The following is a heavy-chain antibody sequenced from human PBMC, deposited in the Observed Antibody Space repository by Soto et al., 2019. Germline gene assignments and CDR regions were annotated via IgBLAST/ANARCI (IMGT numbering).Heavy chain of an antibody. V-gene: IGHV3-23*01. J-gene: IGHJ2*01. CDR1: GFTFSAYA. CDR3: AKLEAHPLEYWYLDF. D-gene: IGHD1-1*01. Sequence: EVQLLESGGGLVQPGGSLRLSCAASGFTFSAYAMGWVRQAPGKGLEWVSTIHGGGGATHYADSVKGRFTISRDDSKNTLCAQMNSLRAEDTAVYYCAKLEAHPLEYWYLDFWRRGTLVTVSS. CDR2: IHGGGGAT.